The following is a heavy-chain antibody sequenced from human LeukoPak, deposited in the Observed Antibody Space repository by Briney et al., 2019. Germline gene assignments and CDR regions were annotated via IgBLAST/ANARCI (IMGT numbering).Heavy chain of an antibody. D-gene: IGHD3-22*01. CDR3: ARDQTYYVSSGYYYVTYLQH. V-gene: IGHV4-4*07. J-gene: IGHJ1*01. Sequence: PSETLSLTCTVSGASISSSYCTWIRQSAGEGLEGIGRISSGGSTTYNPSFKSRVSMSLDTSKKQFSLNLTSVTAADTAVYYCARDQTYYVSSGYYYVTYLQHWGQGILVTVSS. CDR2: ISSGGST. CDR1: GASISSSY.